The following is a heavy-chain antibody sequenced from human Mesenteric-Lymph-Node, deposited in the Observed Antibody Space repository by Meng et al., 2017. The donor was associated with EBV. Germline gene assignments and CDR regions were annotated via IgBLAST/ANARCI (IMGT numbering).Heavy chain of an antibody. CDR2: IHYDGST. CDR3: ARGIADSWFDP. J-gene: IGHJ5*02. D-gene: IGHD2-15*01. V-gene: IGHV4-61*01. CDR1: GGSVSSGSHY. Sequence: QLQESGPGLAKPSETLSLTCTVYGGSVSSGSHYWSWIRQPPGKRLEWIGYIHYDGSTNYRSSLESRVTMSLDTSTNQFSLKLNSVTAADTAVYYCARGIADSWFDPWGQGALVTVSS.